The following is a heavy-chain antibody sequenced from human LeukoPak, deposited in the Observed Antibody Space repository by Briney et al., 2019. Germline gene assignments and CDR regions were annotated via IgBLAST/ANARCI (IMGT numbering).Heavy chain of an antibody. D-gene: IGHD5-18*01. V-gene: IGHV4-59*01. CDR1: GGSISSYY. CDR3: ARLYSYGYVDY. CDR2: IYYSGST. J-gene: IGHJ4*02. Sequence: SETLSLTCTVSGGSISSYYWSWIRQPPGKGLEWTGYIYYSGSTNYNPSLKSRVTISVDTSKNQFSLKLSSVTAADTAVYYCARLYSYGYVDYWGQGTLVTVSS.